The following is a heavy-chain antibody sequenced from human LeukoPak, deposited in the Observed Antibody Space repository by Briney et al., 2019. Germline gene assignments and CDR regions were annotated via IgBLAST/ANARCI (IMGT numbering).Heavy chain of an antibody. CDR1: GGTFIGNG. J-gene: IGHJ5*02. CDR2: IIPMFDSR. CDR3: AREANFGGNLNWLDP. Sequence: ASVKVSCKASGGTFIGNGYNWVREAPGQGLEWMGGIIPMFDSRSYAQKFQGRVTLTSDESRTTVYMELSNLTTEDTAIYYCAREANFGGNLNWLDPWGQGTLVTVSS. V-gene: IGHV1-69*13. D-gene: IGHD4-23*01.